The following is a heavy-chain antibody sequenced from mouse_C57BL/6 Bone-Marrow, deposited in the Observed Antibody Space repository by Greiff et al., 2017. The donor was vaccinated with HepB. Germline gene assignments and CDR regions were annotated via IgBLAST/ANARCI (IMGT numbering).Heavy chain of an antibody. J-gene: IGHJ2*01. D-gene: IGHD1-1*01. Sequence: VQLQQPGAELVRPGTSVKLSCKASGYTFTSYWMHWVKQRPGQGLEWIGVIDPSDSYTNYNQKFKGKATLTVDTSSSTAYMQLSSLTSEDSAVYYCASTTNYFDYWGQGTTLTVSS. V-gene: IGHV1-59*01. CDR2: IDPSDSYT. CDR1: GYTFTSYW. CDR3: ASTTNYFDY.